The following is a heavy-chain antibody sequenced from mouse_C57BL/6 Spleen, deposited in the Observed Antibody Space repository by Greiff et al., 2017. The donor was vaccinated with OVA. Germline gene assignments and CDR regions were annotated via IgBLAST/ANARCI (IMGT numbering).Heavy chain of an antibody. CDR2: IYPGDGDT. D-gene: IGHD1-1*01. Sequence: QVQLKQSGAELVKPGASVKISCKASGYAFSSYWMNWVKQRPGKGLEWIGQIYPGDGDTNYNGKFKGKATLTADKSSSTAYMQLSSLTSEDSAVYFCARGDYGSSAWFAYWGQGTLVTVSA. V-gene: IGHV1-80*01. J-gene: IGHJ3*01. CDR3: ARGDYGSSAWFAY. CDR1: GYAFSSYW.